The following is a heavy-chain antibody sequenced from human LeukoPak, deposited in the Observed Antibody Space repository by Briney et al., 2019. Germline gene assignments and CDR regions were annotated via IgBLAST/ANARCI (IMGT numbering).Heavy chain of an antibody. CDR3: ARGGRKWDPYYYLDY. D-gene: IGHD1-26*01. CDR1: GSSINNTNW. V-gene: IGHV4-4*02. CDR2: IYHSGST. Sequence: PSETLSLTCAVSGSSINNTNWWSWVRQSPGKGLEWIGEIYHSGSTNNNPSLRSRVTISVDRSKNQFSLKLSSVTAADTAVYYCARGGRKWDPYYYLDYWGQGTLVTVSS. J-gene: IGHJ4*02.